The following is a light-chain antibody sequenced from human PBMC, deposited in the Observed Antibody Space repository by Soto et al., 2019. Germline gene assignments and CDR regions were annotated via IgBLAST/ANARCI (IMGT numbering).Light chain of an antibody. J-gene: IGKJ4*01. CDR2: GAS. CDR3: QQYGSSPRT. V-gene: IGKV3-20*01. Sequence: ELVLTQSPGSLSLSPWEIATLSCKTSQSDGSNFVAWYQHKPGQAPRLLIYGASSRATGIPDRFSGSGSGTDFTLTISRLEPEDFAVYYCQQYGSSPRTFGGGTKVDIK. CDR1: QSDGSNF.